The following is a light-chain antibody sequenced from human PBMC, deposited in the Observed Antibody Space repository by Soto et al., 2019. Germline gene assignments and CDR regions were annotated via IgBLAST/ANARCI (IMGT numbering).Light chain of an antibody. CDR1: QSVITN. Sequence: EIVITQSPATLSVSPGETATLSCRASQSVITNFAWYQQKPGQAPRLLIYGASTRATGIPARFSGSGSGTDFSLTISSLQSEDFAVYYCQQYINWPLTFGQGTKVDIK. V-gene: IGKV3-15*01. CDR2: GAS. J-gene: IGKJ1*01. CDR3: QQYINWPLT.